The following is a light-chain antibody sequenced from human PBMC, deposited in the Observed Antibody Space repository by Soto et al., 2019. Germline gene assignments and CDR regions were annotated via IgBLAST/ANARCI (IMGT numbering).Light chain of an antibody. CDR2: TAS. J-gene: IGKJ5*01. V-gene: IGKV1-9*01. CDR1: QGISSY. Sequence: DIQLTQSPSFLSASVGDRVTATCRASQGISSYLAWYQQKPGKAPELLIYTASTLQTGVPSRFSGTGSGTEFTLTISSLQPEDFATYYCQQLNNYPITFGQGTRLEIK. CDR3: QQLNNYPIT.